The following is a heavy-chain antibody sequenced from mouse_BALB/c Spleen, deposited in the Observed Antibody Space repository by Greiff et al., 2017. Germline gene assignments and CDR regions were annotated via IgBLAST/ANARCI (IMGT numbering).Heavy chain of an antibody. CDR3: ARGYGNLWYFDV. Sequence: VKVLESGAELVRPGSSVKISCKASGYAFSSYWMNWVKQRPGQGLEWIGQIYPGDGDTNYNGKFKGKATLTADKSSSTAYMQLSSLTSEDSAVYFCARGYGNLWYFDVWGAGTTVTVSS. CDR1: GYAFSSYW. V-gene: IGHV1-80*01. CDR2: IYPGDGDT. D-gene: IGHD2-1*01. J-gene: IGHJ1*01.